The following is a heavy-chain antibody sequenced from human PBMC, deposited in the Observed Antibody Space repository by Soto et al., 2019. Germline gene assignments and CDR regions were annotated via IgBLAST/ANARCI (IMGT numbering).Heavy chain of an antibody. CDR1: GFTFGDYA. J-gene: IGHJ6*02. CDR3: TRAGITIFGVVMEWPYYYYGMDV. CDR2: IRSKAYGGTT. Sequence: GGSLRLSCTASGFTFGDYAMSWFRQAPGKGLEWVGLIRSKAYGGTTEYAASVKGRFTISRDDSKSIAYLQMNSLKTEDTAVYYCTRAGITIFGVVMEWPYYYYGMDVWGQGTTVTVSS. V-gene: IGHV3-49*03. D-gene: IGHD3-3*01.